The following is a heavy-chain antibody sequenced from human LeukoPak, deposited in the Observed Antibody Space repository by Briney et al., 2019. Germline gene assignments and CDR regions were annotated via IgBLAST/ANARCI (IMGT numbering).Heavy chain of an antibody. D-gene: IGHD3-22*01. V-gene: IGHV1-2*02. J-gene: IGHJ4*02. Sequence: ASVKVSCKASGYTFTGYYMHWVRQAPGQGLEWMGWINPNSGGTNYAQKFQGRVTMTRDTSISTAYMELSRLRSDDTAVYYCARGNYSDSSGYYANFDYWGQGTLVTVSP. CDR2: INPNSGGT. CDR1: GYTFTGYY. CDR3: ARGNYSDSSGYYANFDY.